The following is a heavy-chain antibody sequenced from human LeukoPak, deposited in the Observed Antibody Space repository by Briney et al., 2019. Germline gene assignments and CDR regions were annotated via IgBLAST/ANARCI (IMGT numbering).Heavy chain of an antibody. CDR2: ISYSSSYI. CDR3: ARDLYCSSTSCTDAFDI. CDR1: GFTFSTYT. V-gene: IGHV3-21*01. D-gene: IGHD2-2*01. J-gene: IGHJ3*02. Sequence: GGSLRLSCAASGFTFSTYTMNWVRQAPGKGLEWVSSISYSSSYIYYADSVKGRFTISRDNAKNSLYLQMNSLRAEDTAVYYCARDLYCSSTSCTDAFDIWGQGTLVIASS.